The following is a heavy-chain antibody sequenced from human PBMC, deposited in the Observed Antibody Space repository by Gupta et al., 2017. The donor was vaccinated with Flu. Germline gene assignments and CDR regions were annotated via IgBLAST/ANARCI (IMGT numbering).Heavy chain of an antibody. CDR3: ARVKVGYCSGGSCYHFDY. D-gene: IGHD2-15*01. J-gene: IGHJ4*02. Sequence: QGLEWMGIINPSGGSTSYAQKFQGRVTMTRDTSTSTVYMELSSLRSEDTAVYYCARVKVGYCSGGSCYHFDYWGQGTLVTVSS. V-gene: IGHV1-46*03. CDR2: INPSGGST.